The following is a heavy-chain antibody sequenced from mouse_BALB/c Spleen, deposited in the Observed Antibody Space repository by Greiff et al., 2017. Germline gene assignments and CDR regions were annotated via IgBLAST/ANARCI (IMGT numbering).Heavy chain of an antibody. CDR1: GYTFTDYE. CDR3: TRSLGRGYYYAMDY. J-gene: IGHJ4*01. V-gene: IGHV1-15*01. CDR2: IDPETGGT. Sequence: QVQLKESGAELVRPGASVTLSCKASGYTFTDYEMHWVKQTPVHGLEWIGAIDPETGGTAYNQKFKGKATLTADKSSSTAYMELRSLTSEDSAVYYCTRSLGRGYYYAMDYWGQGTSVTVSS. D-gene: IGHD4-1*01.